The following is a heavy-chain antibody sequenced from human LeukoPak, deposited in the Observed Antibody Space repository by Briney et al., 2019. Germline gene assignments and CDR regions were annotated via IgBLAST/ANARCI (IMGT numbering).Heavy chain of an antibody. V-gene: IGHV1-69*04. CDR2: IIPILGIA. CDR1: GGTFSSYA. J-gene: IGHJ4*02. Sequence: SVKVSCKASGGTFSSYAISWVRQAPGQGLEWMGRIIPILGIANYAQKFQGRVTITADKSTSTAYMELSSLRSEDTAVYYCARGAVAGIFDYWGQGTLVTVSS. D-gene: IGHD6-19*01. CDR3: ARGAVAGIFDY.